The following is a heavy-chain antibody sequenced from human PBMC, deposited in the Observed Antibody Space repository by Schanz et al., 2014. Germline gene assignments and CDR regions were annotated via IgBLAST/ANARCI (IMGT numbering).Heavy chain of an antibody. CDR3: AKVDRTRYYAMDV. CDR1: GYTFTSYY. Sequence: QLMQSGSEVRKPGASVKVSCKASGYTFTSYYMHWVRQAPGQGLEWMGIINPSGGSTSYAQKFQGRVTMTRDTSTSTVYIELSSLRSEDTAVYYCAKVDRTRYYAMDVWGQGTTVTVSS. J-gene: IGHJ6*02. D-gene: IGHD3-9*01. V-gene: IGHV1-46*01. CDR2: INPSGGST.